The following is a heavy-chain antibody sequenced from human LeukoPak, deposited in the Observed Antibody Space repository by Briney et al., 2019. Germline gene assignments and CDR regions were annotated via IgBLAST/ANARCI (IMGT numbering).Heavy chain of an antibody. V-gene: IGHV3-23*01. D-gene: IGHD3-10*01. Sequence: GGSLRLSCAASGFSFSNYGMHWVRQAPGKGLEWVSAISGSGGSTYYADSVKGRFTISRDNSRNTVFLQMNSLRPEDTGLYYCARVYGSEIDYWGQGTQVIVSS. CDR1: GFSFSNYG. CDR3: ARVYGSEIDY. J-gene: IGHJ4*02. CDR2: ISGSGGST.